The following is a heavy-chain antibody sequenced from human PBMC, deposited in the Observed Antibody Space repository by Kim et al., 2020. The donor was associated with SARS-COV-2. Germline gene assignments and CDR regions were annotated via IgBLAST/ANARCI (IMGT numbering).Heavy chain of an antibody. CDR2: INTSAST. D-gene: IGHD6-19*01. V-gene: IGHV4-4*07. CDR1: GGSISGSY. J-gene: IGHJ5*02. Sequence: SETLSLTCTVSGGSISGSYWNWIRQPAGKGLEWIGRINTSASTNCNPALKSRVTMSVVTSKNQFSLKLRSVTAAATAETYFSGSYSTGWHILGGWFDHWG. CDR3: SGSYSTGWHILGGWFDH.